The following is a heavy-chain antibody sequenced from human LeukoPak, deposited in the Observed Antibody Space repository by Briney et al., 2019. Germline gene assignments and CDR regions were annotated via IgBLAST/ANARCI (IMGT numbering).Heavy chain of an antibody. CDR3: ARVLHKRNYDSSVYYGY. D-gene: IGHD3-22*01. CDR1: GFTFSSYS. Sequence: PGGSLRLSCAASGFTFSSYSMNWVRQAPGKGLEWVSYISSSDSTIYYADSVKGRFTISRDNAKNSLYLQMNSLRAEDTAVYYCARVLHKRNYDSSVYYGYWGRGTLVTVSS. J-gene: IGHJ4*02. V-gene: IGHV3-48*01. CDR2: ISSSDSTI.